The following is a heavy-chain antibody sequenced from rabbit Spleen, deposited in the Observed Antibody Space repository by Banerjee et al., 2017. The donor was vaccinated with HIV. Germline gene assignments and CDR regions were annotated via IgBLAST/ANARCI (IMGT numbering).Heavy chain of an antibody. CDR2: INAATAKP. V-gene: IGHV1S45*01. CDR1: GFSFGDRDV. J-gene: IGHJ3*01. Sequence: QEQLVESGGGLVQPEGSLTLTCKASGFSFGDRDVMCWVRQAPGKGLEWIACINAATAKPVYATWAKGRFTISRTSSTTVTLRMTSLTAADTATYFCARDLVGVIGWNFDFWGQGTLVTVS. CDR3: ARDLVGVIGWNFDF. D-gene: IGHD1-1*01.